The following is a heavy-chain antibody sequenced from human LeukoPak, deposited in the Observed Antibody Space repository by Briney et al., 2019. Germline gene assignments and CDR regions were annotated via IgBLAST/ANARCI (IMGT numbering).Heavy chain of an antibody. CDR3: AKGATGLRIVGDD. V-gene: IGHV3-23*01. D-gene: IGHD2-15*01. Sequence: GGSLRLSCEASGFTFSSYIMTWVRQAPGKGLEWGSTITGSGNDAYYAASVKGRFTISRDNSKNMLYLQMNSLRAEDTAVYYCAKGATGLRIVGDDWGQGTLVTVSS. CDR1: GFTFSSYI. CDR2: ITGSGNDA. J-gene: IGHJ4*02.